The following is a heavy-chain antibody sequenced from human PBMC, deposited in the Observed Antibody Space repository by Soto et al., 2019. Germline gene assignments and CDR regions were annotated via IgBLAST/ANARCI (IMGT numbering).Heavy chain of an antibody. Sequence: QLQLQESGPGLVKPAETLSLKCAVSGGSVSSGNYFWGWIRQPPGKGLEWIGNIYYNGDTYYSPSLRSGVTMSVDTAQNQFSLRLTSVTAADTAVYYCARRLIGNCNQGHAFDFWGQGTLVTFAS. CDR2: IYYNGDT. V-gene: IGHV4-39*01. CDR3: ARRLIGNCNQGHAFDF. CDR1: GGSVSSGNYF. D-gene: IGHD1-20*01. J-gene: IGHJ3*01.